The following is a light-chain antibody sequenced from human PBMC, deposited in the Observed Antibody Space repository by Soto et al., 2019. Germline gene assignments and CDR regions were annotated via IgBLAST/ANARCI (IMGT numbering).Light chain of an antibody. J-gene: IGKJ1*01. Sequence: IVLAQSPLSLSVPPGEPASIXXRSXKSLLKTDGFQYVDGDLQKPGTSPQXXRYVGSNRASWVPDRCSGRGAGTDFTLKISRVEAEDVGVYSCMQGPHGAWTFGQGTKVEIK. CDR3: MQGPHGAWT. CDR1: KSLLKTDGFQY. CDR2: VGS. V-gene: IGKV2-28*01.